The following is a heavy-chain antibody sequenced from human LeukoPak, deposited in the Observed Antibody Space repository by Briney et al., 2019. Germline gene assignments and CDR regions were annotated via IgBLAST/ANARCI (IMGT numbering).Heavy chain of an antibody. CDR2: INSDGSST. V-gene: IGHV3-74*01. CDR3: ARGATGDYNVFAFDI. D-gene: IGHD4-17*01. Sequence: SGGSLRLSCAASGFTFSSYWMHWVRQAPGKGLVWVSRINSDGSSTSYADSVKGRFTISRDNAKNTLYLQMNSLRAEDTAVYYCARGATGDYNVFAFDIWGQGTMVTVSS. J-gene: IGHJ3*02. CDR1: GFTFSSYW.